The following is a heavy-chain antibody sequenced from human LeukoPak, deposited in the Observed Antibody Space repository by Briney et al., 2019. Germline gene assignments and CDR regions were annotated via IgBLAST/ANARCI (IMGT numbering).Heavy chain of an antibody. V-gene: IGHV4-59*01. D-gene: IGHD3-22*01. J-gene: IGHJ4*02. CDR2: IYYSGST. Sequence: PSQSLSLTCTVSAGSISSYYWSWIRQPPGKGLEWIGYIYYSGSTNYNPSLKSRVTISVDTSKNQFSLKLSSVTAADTAVYYCAREPDYYYDSSGSQGVLWGQGTLVTVSS. CDR1: AGSISSYY. CDR3: AREPDYYYDSSGSQGVL.